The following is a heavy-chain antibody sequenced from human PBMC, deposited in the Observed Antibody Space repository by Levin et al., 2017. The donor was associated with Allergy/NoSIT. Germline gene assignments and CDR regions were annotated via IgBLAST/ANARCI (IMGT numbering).Heavy chain of an antibody. Sequence: GESLKISCAASGFTFNSFALSWVRQAPGEGLEWVSTISAYGESTYYADSVKGRFTISRDNSRNTLYLLMSSLRAEDTAVYYCAKDGTLLATSEDYLDSWGQGTQLTVSS. CDR3: AKDGTLLATSEDYLDS. V-gene: IGHV3-23*01. CDR2: ISAYGEST. J-gene: IGHJ4*02. CDR1: GFTFNSFA. D-gene: IGHD5-12*01.